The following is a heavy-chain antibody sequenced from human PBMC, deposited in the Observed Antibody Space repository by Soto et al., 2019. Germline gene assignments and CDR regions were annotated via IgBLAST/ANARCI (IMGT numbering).Heavy chain of an antibody. D-gene: IGHD4-17*01. V-gene: IGHV1-69*12. Sequence: QVQLVQSGAEVKKPGSSVKVSCKASGGSFSRYAISWVRQAPGQGLEWMGGIIPIFGTTNYAQKFQGRVTINADESTSTASMELSSLTSEATAVYYCARGNSLEDYGGQGCYFDYWGQGTLVTVSS. CDR1: GGSFSRYA. CDR2: IIPIFGTT. J-gene: IGHJ4*02. CDR3: ARGNSLEDYGGQGCYFDY.